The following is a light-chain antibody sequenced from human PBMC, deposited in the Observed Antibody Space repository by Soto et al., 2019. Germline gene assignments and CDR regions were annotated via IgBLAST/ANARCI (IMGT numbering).Light chain of an antibody. V-gene: IGKV1-33*01. CDR1: QDISNS. J-gene: IGKJ2*01. CDR3: QQYDNLPPYT. CDR2: DAS. Sequence: DIQMTQSPSSLSASVGDRVTITCQASQDISNSLNWYQQKPGKAPKLLIYDASNLETGVPSRFSGSGSGTYFTFTISSLQPEDIATYYCQQYDNLPPYTFGQGTRLEI.